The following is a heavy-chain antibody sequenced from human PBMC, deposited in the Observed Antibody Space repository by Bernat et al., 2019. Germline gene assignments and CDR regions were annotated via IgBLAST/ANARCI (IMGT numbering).Heavy chain of an antibody. D-gene: IGHD2-2*02. CDR3: ARDIAIG. CDR1: GDSISSSSYY. J-gene: IGHJ4*02. Sequence: QLQLQESGPGLVKPSETLSLTCTVSGDSISSSSYYWGWIREPPGKGLEWIGSVYSSGSTYYNPSLKGRVTISVDTSKNQFSLKLTSVTAADTAVYYCARDIAIGWGQGTLVTVSS. V-gene: IGHV4-39*02. CDR2: VYSSGST.